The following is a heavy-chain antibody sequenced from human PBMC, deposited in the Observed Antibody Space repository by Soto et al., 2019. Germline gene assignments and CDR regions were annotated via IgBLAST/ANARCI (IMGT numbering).Heavy chain of an antibody. Sequence: SETLSLACTVSGGSISSSSYYWGWIRQPPGKGLEWIGSIYYSGSTYYNPSLKSRVTISVDTSKNQFSLKLSSVTAADTAVYYCARRLYCSSTSCHDAFAIWGQGTMVTVSS. CDR2: IYYSGST. CDR1: GGSISSSSYY. J-gene: IGHJ3*02. CDR3: ARRLYCSSTSCHDAFAI. D-gene: IGHD2-2*01. V-gene: IGHV4-39*01.